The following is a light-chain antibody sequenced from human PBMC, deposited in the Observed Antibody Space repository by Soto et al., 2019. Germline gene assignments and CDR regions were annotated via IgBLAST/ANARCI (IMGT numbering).Light chain of an antibody. CDR3: QQYSYWPPWT. V-gene: IGKV3-15*01. Sequence: EIVMTQSPATLSVSPGERATLSCRASQSVSTKLAWYQQKLGQAPRLLIYDASTRATGIPARFSGSGSGTEFTLTISSLQSEDFAVYYCQQYSYWPPWTFGQGTKVEIK. CDR2: DAS. CDR1: QSVSTK. J-gene: IGKJ1*01.